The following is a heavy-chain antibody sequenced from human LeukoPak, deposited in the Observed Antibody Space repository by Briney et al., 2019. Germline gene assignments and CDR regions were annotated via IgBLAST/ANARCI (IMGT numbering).Heavy chain of an antibody. CDR1: GGSISSYY. D-gene: IGHD3-22*01. CDR2: IYYSGST. Sequence: SETLSLTCTVSGGSISSYYWSWIRQPPGKGLEWIGYIYYSGSTNCNPSLKSRVTISVDTSKNQFSLKLSSVTAADTAVYYCARDHYYDSSGYTFRHWGQGTLVTVSS. V-gene: IGHV4-59*01. J-gene: IGHJ1*01. CDR3: ARDHYYDSSGYTFRH.